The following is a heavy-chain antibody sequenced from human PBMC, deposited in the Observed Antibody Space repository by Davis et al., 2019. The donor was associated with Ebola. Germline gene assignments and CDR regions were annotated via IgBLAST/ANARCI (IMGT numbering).Heavy chain of an antibody. V-gene: IGHV3-30*03. D-gene: IGHD2-8*02. CDR1: GFTFSSYG. CDR3: AGWYCTGGVCALRGDY. Sequence: PGGSLRLSCAASGFTFSSYGMHWVRQAPGKGPEWVAVISYDETNKDYADSVKGRFTISRDNSKNTPYLQMNSLRAEDTAVYYCAGWYCTGGVCALRGDYWGQGTLVTVSS. CDR2: ISYDETNK. J-gene: IGHJ4*02.